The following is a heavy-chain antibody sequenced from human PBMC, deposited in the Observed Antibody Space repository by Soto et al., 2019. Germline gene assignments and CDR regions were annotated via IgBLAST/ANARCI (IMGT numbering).Heavy chain of an antibody. D-gene: IGHD2-2*01. Sequence: GASVKVSCNASGYTFTGCYRHWVRQSPGQGLEWMGWINPNSGGTNYAQKFQGWVTMTRDTSISTAYMELSRLRSDDTAVYYCARDRCSSTSCHLKKGKSPNAFDIWGQGTMVTVSS. J-gene: IGHJ3*02. CDR2: INPNSGGT. CDR1: GYTFTGCY. V-gene: IGHV1-2*04. CDR3: ARDRCSSTSCHLKKGKSPNAFDI.